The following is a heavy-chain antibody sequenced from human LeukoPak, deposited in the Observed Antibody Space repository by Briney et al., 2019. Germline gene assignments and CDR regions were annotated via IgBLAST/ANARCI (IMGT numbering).Heavy chain of an antibody. J-gene: IGHJ4*02. CDR1: GGSFSGYY. V-gene: IGHV4-34*01. D-gene: IGHD5-24*01. CDR2: INHSGRT. Sequence: PSETLSLTCAVYGGSFSGYYWNWIRQPPGKGLEWIGEINHSGRTKYNPSLKSRVTISVDTSKNQLSLILSSVTAADTAVYYCARGQFQRDYWGQGTLVTASS. CDR3: ARGQFQRDY.